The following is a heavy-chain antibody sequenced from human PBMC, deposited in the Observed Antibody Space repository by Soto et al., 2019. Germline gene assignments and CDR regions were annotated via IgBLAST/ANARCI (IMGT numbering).Heavy chain of an antibody. Sequence: SVKVSCKASGGTFSSYAISWVRQAPGQGLEWMGGIIPIFGTANYAQKFQGRVTITADESTSTACMELSSLRSEDTAVYYCARDMVRGVITPYYYYGMDVWGQGTTVTVSS. CDR3: ARDMVRGVITPYYYYGMDV. D-gene: IGHD3-10*01. J-gene: IGHJ6*02. CDR1: GGTFSSYA. CDR2: IIPIFGTA. V-gene: IGHV1-69*13.